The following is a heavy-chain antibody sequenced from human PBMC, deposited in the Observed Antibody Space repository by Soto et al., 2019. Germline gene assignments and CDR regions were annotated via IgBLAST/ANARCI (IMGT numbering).Heavy chain of an antibody. J-gene: IGHJ4*02. CDR3: ARRGQSGMVMGGDFDY. D-gene: IGHD5-18*01. Sequence: GESLKISCKGSGYSFTSYWIGWVRQMPGKGLEWMGIIYPGDSDTRYSPSFQGQVTISADKSISTAYLQWSSLKASDTAMYYCARRGQSGMVMGGDFDYWGQGTLVTVSS. CDR2: IYPGDSDT. CDR1: GYSFTSYW. V-gene: IGHV5-51*01.